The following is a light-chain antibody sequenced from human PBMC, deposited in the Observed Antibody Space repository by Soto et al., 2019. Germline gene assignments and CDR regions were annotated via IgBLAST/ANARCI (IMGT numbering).Light chain of an antibody. CDR2: DVT. V-gene: IGLV2-11*01. J-gene: IGLJ1*01. CDR1: SSDVGRYNY. Sequence: QSVLTQPRSVSGSPGQSVTISCTGTSSDVGRYNYVSWYQQHPGKAPKLIIYDVTKRPSGVPDRFSGSKSGNTASLTISGLQAEDEVDYYCCSYAGGYIFVFGTGTKLTGL. CDR3: CSYAGGYIFV.